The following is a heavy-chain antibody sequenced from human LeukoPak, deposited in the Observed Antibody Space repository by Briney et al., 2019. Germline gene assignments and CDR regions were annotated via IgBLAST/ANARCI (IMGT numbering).Heavy chain of an antibody. CDR3: ARDATDDSFDI. CDR2: INPSGGSK. V-gene: IGHV1-46*01. CDR1: GYTFTTYY. J-gene: IGHJ3*02. Sequence: ASVKVSCKASGYTFTTYYMHWVRQAPGQGLEWMGIINPSGGSKNYAQKFQGRLTMTRDTSTSTVYMNLSSLRSEDTAVYYCARDATDDSFDIWGQGTTVTVSS.